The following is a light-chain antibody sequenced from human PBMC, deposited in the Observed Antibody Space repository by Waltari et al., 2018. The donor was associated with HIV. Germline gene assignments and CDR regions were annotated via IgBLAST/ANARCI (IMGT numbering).Light chain of an antibody. CDR2: ASS. CDR1: QTVDHKS. V-gene: IGKV3-20*01. J-gene: IGKJ1*01. Sequence: VLTQSPATLSVSPGENATLSCRASQTVDHKSLTWYQQRPGQAPRLVLFASSTRATGIPDRCQGSESGTEFTLTIRRLEPEDFSIYYCQVYGGSPRWTFGPGTRLEIK. CDR3: QVYGGSPRWT.